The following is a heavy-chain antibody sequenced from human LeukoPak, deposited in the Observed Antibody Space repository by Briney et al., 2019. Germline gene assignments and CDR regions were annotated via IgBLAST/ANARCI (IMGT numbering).Heavy chain of an antibody. D-gene: IGHD3-10*01. V-gene: IGHV3-53*01. CDR3: ARDTSSYYANYDMDV. Sequence: PGGSLRLSRVASGLTVSRNHMSWVRQAPGKGLQWISVLYSDGSTYYADAVKGRFTISRDNSRNTLYLQMNSLRAEDTAIYYCARDTSSYYANYDMDVWSQGTTVTVSS. CDR1: GLTVSRNH. CDR2: LYSDGST. J-gene: IGHJ6*02.